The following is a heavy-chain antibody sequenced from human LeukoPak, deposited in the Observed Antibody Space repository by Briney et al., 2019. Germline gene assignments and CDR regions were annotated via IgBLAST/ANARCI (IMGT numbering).Heavy chain of an antibody. CDR1: GGSISSSSYY. J-gene: IGHJ4*02. D-gene: IGHD1/OR15-1a*01. Sequence: PSETLSLTCTVSGGSISSSSYYWGWIRQPPGKGLEWIGSIYYSGSTYYNPSLKSRVTISVDTSKNQFSLKLSSVTAADTAVYYCASSTIGLDGLGNNFDYWGQGTLVTVSS. CDR3: ASSTIGLDGLGNNFDY. CDR2: IYYSGST. V-gene: IGHV4-39*07.